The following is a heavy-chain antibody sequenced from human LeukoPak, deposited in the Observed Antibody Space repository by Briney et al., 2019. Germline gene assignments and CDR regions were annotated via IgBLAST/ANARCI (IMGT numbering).Heavy chain of an antibody. J-gene: IGHJ4*02. CDR3: ARASWGYSSSWYSDY. CDR1: GFRFSNYG. CDR2: SSPSGDST. D-gene: IGHD6-13*01. Sequence: GGSLRLSCAASGFRFSNYGMSWVRQAPGEGLEWVSSSSPSGDSTNYADSVKGRFTISRDNSKNTLYLQMNSLRAEDTAVYYCARASWGYSSSWYSDYWGQGTLVTVSS. V-gene: IGHV3-23*01.